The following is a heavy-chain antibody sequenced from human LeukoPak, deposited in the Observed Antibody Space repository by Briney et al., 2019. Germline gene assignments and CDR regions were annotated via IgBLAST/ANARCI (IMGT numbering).Heavy chain of an antibody. CDR2: INHSGST. CDR3: ARNYYDSSGGFDP. CDR1: GGSFNGYY. V-gene: IGHV4-34*01. Sequence: SETLSLTCVAYGGSFNGYYWSSIRQPPGKGLEWIGEINHSGSTNYNPSLKSRVTISVDTSKNQFSLKLSSVTAADTAVYYCARNYYDSSGGFDPWGQGTLVTVSS. J-gene: IGHJ5*02. D-gene: IGHD3-22*01.